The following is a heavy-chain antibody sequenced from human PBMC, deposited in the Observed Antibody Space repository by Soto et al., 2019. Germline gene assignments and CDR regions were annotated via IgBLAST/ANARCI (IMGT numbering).Heavy chain of an antibody. V-gene: IGHV3-23*01. CDR2: ISGSGGST. D-gene: IGHD4-17*01. Sequence: EVQLLESGGGLVQPGGSLRLSCAASGFTFSSYAMSWVRQAPGKGLEWVSAISGSGGSTYYADSVKGRFTISRDNSKNTLYLQMNSLRAEDTAVYYCAKDRLHDYGDYGGLYYFDYWGQGTLVTVSS. CDR3: AKDRLHDYGDYGGLYYFDY. CDR1: GFTFSSYA. J-gene: IGHJ4*02.